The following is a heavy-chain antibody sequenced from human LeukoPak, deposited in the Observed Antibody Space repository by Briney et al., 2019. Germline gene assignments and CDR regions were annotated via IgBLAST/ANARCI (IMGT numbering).Heavy chain of an antibody. Sequence: ASVKVSCKASGYTFTSYYMHWVRQAPGQGLEWMGIINPSGGSTSYAQKFQGRVTMTRNTSISTAYMELSSLRSEDTAVYYCARLDRWLQLSWYFDLWGRGTLVTVSS. CDR3: ARLDRWLQLSWYFDL. CDR2: INPSGGST. D-gene: IGHD5-24*01. V-gene: IGHV1-46*01. CDR1: GYTFTSYY. J-gene: IGHJ2*01.